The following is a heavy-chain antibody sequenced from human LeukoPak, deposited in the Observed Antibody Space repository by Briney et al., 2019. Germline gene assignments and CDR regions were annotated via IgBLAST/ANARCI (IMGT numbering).Heavy chain of an antibody. V-gene: IGHV4-39*07. CDR2: IYYSGST. CDR3: ARRNLYYYDSSGLFRLPNAFDI. J-gene: IGHJ3*02. CDR1: GGSISSSSYY. Sequence: PSETLSLTCTVSGGSISSSSYYWGWIRQPPGKGLEWIGSIYYSGSTYYNPSLKSRVTISVDTSKNQFSLKLSSVTAADTAVYYCARRNLYYYDSSGLFRLPNAFDIWGQGTMVTVSS. D-gene: IGHD3-22*01.